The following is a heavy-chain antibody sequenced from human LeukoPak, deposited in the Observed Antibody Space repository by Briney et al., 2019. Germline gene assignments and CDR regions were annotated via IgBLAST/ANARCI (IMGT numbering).Heavy chain of an antibody. Sequence: SQTLSLTCTVSGGSISSGGYYYTWIRQHPGKGLEWIGEVYHSGSTNYNPSLKSRVTISVDKSNNQFSLKLSSVTAADTAVYFCARTYYYDSSGYYPSPYYFDYWGQGTLVTVSS. CDR3: ARTYYYDSSGYYPSPYYFDY. CDR2: VYHSGST. J-gene: IGHJ4*02. CDR1: GGSISSGGYY. D-gene: IGHD3-22*01. V-gene: IGHV4-31*03.